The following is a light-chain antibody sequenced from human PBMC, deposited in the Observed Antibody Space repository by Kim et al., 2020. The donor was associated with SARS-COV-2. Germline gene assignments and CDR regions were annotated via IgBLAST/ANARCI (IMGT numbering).Light chain of an antibody. Sequence: SPGERATLPCRARQTVNSRYLAWYQQTPGQATRLLIYGASTRAAGIPDRFSGSGSGTDFTLTISRLEPEDFAVYYCHQYGSSPWTSGHGTKVDIK. CDR2: GAS. J-gene: IGKJ1*01. CDR1: QTVNSRY. V-gene: IGKV3-20*01. CDR3: HQYGSSPWT.